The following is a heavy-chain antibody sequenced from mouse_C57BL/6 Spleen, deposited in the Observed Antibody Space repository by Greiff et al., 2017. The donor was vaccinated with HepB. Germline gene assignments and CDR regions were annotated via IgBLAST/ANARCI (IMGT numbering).Heavy chain of an antibody. Sequence: QVQLQQPGAELVRPGPSVKLSCKASGYTFTSYWMHWVKQRPGQGLEWIGVIDPSDSYTNYNQKFKGKATLTVDTSSSTAYMQLSSLTSEDSAVYYCGTQATYFDDWGTGTTVTVSS. V-gene: IGHV1-59*01. CDR3: GTQATYFDD. J-gene: IGHJ1*03. CDR1: GYTFTSYW. D-gene: IGHD3-2*02. CDR2: IDPSDSYT.